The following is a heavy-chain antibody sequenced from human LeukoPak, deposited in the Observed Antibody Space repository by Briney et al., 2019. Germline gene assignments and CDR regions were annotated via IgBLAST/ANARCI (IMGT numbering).Heavy chain of an antibody. CDR1: GGSISSSSYY. V-gene: IGHV4-39*01. CDR2: IYYSGST. D-gene: IGHD3-10*01. CDR3: ARVLMVRGVADALDI. Sequence: PSETLSLTCTVSGGSISSSSYYWGWIRQPPGKGLEWIGSIYYSGSTYYNPSLKSRVTISVDTSKNQFSLKLSSVTAADTAVYYCARVLMVRGVADALDIWGQGTLVTVSS. J-gene: IGHJ4*02.